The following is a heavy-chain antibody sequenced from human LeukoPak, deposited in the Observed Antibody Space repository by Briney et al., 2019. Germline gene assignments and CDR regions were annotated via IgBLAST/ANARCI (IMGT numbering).Heavy chain of an antibody. D-gene: IGHD5-18*01. CDR3: AKRYGNAWYQFDY. V-gene: IGHV3-23*01. J-gene: IGHJ4*02. CDR2: ARASGSAT. Sequence: GGSLRLSCAASGFTFSSYAMNWVRQTPGKGLEWVSTARASGSATYYADSVKGRFAISRDDSKSTPYLQMTNLRAEDTALYYCAKRYGNAWYQFDYWGRGTLVTVSS. CDR1: GFTFSSYA.